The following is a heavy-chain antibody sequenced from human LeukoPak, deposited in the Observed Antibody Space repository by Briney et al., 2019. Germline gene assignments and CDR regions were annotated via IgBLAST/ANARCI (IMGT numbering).Heavy chain of an antibody. D-gene: IGHD3-16*02. CDR1: GFTFSSYA. Sequence: GSLRLSCAASGFTFSSYAMSWIRQPPGKGLEWIGEINHSGSTNYNPSLKSRVTISVDTSKNQFSLKLSSVTAADTAVYYCARYGYYDYVWGSYHKYYFDYWGQGTLVTVSS. CDR3: ARYGYYDYVWGSYHKYYFDY. V-gene: IGHV4-34*01. J-gene: IGHJ4*02. CDR2: INHSGST.